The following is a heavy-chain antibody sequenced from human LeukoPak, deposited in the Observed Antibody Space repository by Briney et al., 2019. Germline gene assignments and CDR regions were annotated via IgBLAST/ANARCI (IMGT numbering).Heavy chain of an antibody. Sequence: SETLSLTCAVYGGSFSGYYWSWIRQPPGKGLEWIGEINHSGSTNYNPSLKSRVTISVDTSKNQFSLKLSSVTAADTAVYYWARGSGWYIYFDYWGQGTLVTVSS. CDR1: GGSFSGYY. D-gene: IGHD6-19*01. CDR3: ARGSGWYIYFDY. J-gene: IGHJ4*02. CDR2: INHSGST. V-gene: IGHV4-34*01.